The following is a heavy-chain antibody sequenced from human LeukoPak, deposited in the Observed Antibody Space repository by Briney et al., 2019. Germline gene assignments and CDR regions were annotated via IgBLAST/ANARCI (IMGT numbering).Heavy chain of an antibody. J-gene: IGHJ4*02. V-gene: IGHV4-59*08. D-gene: IGHD4/OR15-4a*01. Sequence: SETLSLTCTVSGGSISSYYWSWIRQPPGEGLEWIGYIYYSGSTNYNPSLKSRVTISVDTSKNQFSLKLSSVTAADTAVYYCARHDYATANLKFDYWGQGTLVTVSS. CDR2: IYYSGST. CDR3: ARHDYATANLKFDY. CDR1: GGSISSYY.